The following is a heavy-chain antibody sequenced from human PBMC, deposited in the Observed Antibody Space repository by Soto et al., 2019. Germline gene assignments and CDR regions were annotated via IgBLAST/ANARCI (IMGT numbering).Heavy chain of an antibody. CDR1: GYTFTSYA. Sequence: QVQLVQSGAEVKKPGASVKVSCKASGYTFTSYAMHWVRQAPGQRLEWMGWINAGNGNTKYSQKFQGRVTITRDTSASTAYMELSSRRSDDTAVYYCARGRYSSSPGTHSDYGGQGTLVTVSS. D-gene: IGHD6-13*01. V-gene: IGHV1-3*01. CDR2: INAGNGNT. J-gene: IGHJ4*02. CDR3: ARGRYSSSPGTHSDY.